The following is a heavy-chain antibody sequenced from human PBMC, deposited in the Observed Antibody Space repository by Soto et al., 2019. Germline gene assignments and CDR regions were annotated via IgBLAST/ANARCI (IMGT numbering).Heavy chain of an antibody. CDR2: IIPIFGTA. D-gene: IGHD6-13*01. V-gene: IGHV1-69*13. Sequence: SVKVSCKASGGTFSSYAISWVRQAPGQGLEWMGGIIPIFGTANYAQKFQGRVTITADESTSTAYMELSSLRSEDTAVYYCARSQGSYSSSPGAYFYYGMDVWGQGTTVTVSS. CDR1: GGTFSSYA. CDR3: ARSQGSYSSSPGAYFYYGMDV. J-gene: IGHJ6*02.